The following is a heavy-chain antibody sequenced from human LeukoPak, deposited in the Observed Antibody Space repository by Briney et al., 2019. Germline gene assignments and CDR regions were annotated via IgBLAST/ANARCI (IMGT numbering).Heavy chain of an antibody. CDR3: AKEGGLRFLEWLPLSPYYYYGMDV. D-gene: IGHD3-3*01. Sequence: GGSLRLSCAASGFTFSSYGMHWVRQAPGKGLEWVAIISYDGSNKYYADSVKGRFTISRDNSKNTLYLQMNSLRAEDTAVYYCAKEGGLRFLEWLPLSPYYYYGMDVWGQGTTVTVSS. V-gene: IGHV3-30*18. CDR2: ISYDGSNK. CDR1: GFTFSSYG. J-gene: IGHJ6*02.